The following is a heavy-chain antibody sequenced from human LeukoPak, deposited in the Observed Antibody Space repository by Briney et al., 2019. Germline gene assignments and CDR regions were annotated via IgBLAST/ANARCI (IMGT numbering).Heavy chain of an antibody. D-gene: IGHD6-13*01. J-gene: IGHJ4*02. CDR1: GFTFSSYA. CDR3: ARGGSSSWLYYFDY. V-gene: IGHV3-64*01. Sequence: GGSLRLSCAASGFTFSSYAMHWVRQAPGKGLEYVSAISSNGGSTYYANSVKGRFTISRDNSKNTLYLQMGSLRAEDMAVYYCARGGSSSWLYYFDYWGQGTLVTVSS. CDR2: ISSNGGST.